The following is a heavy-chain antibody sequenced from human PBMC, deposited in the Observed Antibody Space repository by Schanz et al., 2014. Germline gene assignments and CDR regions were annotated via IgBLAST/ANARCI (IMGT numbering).Heavy chain of an antibody. CDR1: GYIFINSG. D-gene: IGHD3-16*02. CDR3: ARDRRVFDRDDLYYFDS. V-gene: IGHV1-18*01. Sequence: QIQLVQSGPEVKKPGATVKVSCKASGYIFINSGISWVRQAPGQGLEWMGWISVYNHNKEYDQKFQGRVTMTTDTSTSTAYMALTDLRSDDAAVCYCARDRRVFDRDDLYYFDSWGQGTLVTVSS. J-gene: IGHJ4*02. CDR2: ISVYNHNK.